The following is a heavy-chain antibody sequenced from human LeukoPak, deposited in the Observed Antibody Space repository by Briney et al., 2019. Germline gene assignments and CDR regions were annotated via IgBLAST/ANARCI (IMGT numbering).Heavy chain of an antibody. CDR3: AKAPGVYYYYMDV. J-gene: IGHJ6*03. V-gene: IGHV3-23*01. CDR2: ISGSGGGT. CDR1: GFTYSSYG. Sequence: GGSLRLSCEASGFTYSSYGMSWVRQAPGRGLEWVSAISGSGGGTYYADSVKGRFTISRDNSKNTLYLQMNSLRAEDTAVYYCAKAPGVYYYYMDVWGKGTTVTISS.